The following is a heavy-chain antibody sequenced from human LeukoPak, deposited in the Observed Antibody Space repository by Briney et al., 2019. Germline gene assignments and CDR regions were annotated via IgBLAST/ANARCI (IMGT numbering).Heavy chain of an antibody. CDR3: ARGDYGRGDP. D-gene: IGHD4-17*01. Sequence: ASVKVSCKASGYSFTAYYIHWVRQAPGQGLEWMGLINPNTGVTKFAQKFHGRVTMSRDTSISTAYTELNRLTSDDSAVYYCARGDYGRGDPWGQGSLVTVSA. CDR2: INPNTGVT. V-gene: IGHV1-2*06. CDR1: GYSFTAYY. J-gene: IGHJ5*02.